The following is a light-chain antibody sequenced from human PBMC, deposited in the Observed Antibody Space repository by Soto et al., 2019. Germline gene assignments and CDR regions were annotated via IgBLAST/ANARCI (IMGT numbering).Light chain of an antibody. V-gene: IGLV1-51*01. J-gene: IGLJ3*02. CDR1: RSNIGDHF. CDR2: DSD. CDR3: RTWDRRLRANV. Sequence: QSVLTQPPSVSAAPGQKVTISCSGSRSNIGDHFVSWYQQLPGTAPRLLVYDSDKRPSGIPDRFSGSKSDTSATLAITGLQTGDEADYYCRTWDRRLRANVFGGGTKLAVL.